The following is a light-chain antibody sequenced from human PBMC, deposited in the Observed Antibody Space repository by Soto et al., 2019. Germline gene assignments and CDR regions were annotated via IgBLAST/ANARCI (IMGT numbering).Light chain of an antibody. CDR1: QSLSSY. CDR3: QQRSGLPPT. CDR2: DAS. J-gene: IGKJ4*01. V-gene: IGKV3-11*01. Sequence: EIMLSQSPATVSLSPGERATLSCRASQSLSSYLAWYQQKPGQAPRLLIYDASNRANGIPARFTGSGSGTDFTLTISSLEPEDFAVYFCQQRSGLPPTFGGGTKVDIK.